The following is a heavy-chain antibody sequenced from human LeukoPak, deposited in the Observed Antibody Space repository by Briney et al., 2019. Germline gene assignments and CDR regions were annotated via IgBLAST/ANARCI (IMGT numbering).Heavy chain of an antibody. J-gene: IGHJ4*02. CDR3: AGGGWQVYFDY. CDR1: GFTFSNYW. D-gene: IGHD6-19*01. Sequence: PGGSLRLSCAASGFTFSNYWMSWVRQAPGKGLEWVANINQDGSEKFYVDSVKGRFTISRDNAKNSLYLQMNSLRVDDTGVYYCAGGGWQVYFDYWGQGTLVTVSS. V-gene: IGHV3-7*01. CDR2: INQDGSEK.